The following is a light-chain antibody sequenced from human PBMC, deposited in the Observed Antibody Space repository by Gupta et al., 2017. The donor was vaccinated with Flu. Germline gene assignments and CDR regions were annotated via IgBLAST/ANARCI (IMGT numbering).Light chain of an antibody. CDR3: QASDSSTVHVV. CDR1: NLDSKY. V-gene: IGLV3-1*01. CDR2: QDK. Sequence: GDNLDSKYTSWYQQKPGQSAVLVIYQDKNRPSGIPERFSGSNSGNTATLTISGTQARDEADYYCQASDSSTVHVVFGGGTKLTVL. J-gene: IGLJ2*01.